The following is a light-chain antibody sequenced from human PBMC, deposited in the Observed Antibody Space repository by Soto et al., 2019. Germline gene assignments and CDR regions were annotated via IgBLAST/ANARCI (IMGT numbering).Light chain of an antibody. CDR1: SSDVGAYDF. V-gene: IGLV2-14*01. CDR3: SSYTSGTTSYV. Sequence: QSVLTQPASVSGSPGQSITISCTGTSSDVGAYDFVSWCQQHPGKAPKLIIYDVSYRPSGVSNRFSGSKSGNTASLTISGLQAEDEADYYCSSYTSGTTSYVFGTGTKVTVL. CDR2: DVS. J-gene: IGLJ1*01.